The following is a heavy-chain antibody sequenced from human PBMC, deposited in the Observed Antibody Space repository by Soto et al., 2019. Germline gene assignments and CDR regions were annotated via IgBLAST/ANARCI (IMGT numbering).Heavy chain of an antibody. Sequence: QVQLVQSGAEVKKPGASVNVSCKASGYTFTVYYMHWVRQAPGQWLEWMGWINPKSGGTMYPQKFQGRVTMTWDTSISTAYMAMTRVRSDDTAVYYCARDRAKGGGSAGFDYWGQGTMVTVSS. D-gene: IGHD1-26*01. J-gene: IGHJ4*02. CDR2: INPKSGGT. CDR1: GYTFTVYY. V-gene: IGHV1-2*02. CDR3: ARDRAKGGGSAGFDY.